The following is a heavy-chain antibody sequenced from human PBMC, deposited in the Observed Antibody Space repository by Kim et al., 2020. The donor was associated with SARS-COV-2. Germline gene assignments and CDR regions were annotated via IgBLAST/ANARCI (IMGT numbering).Heavy chain of an antibody. CDR2: ISGSGGST. V-gene: IGHV3-23*01. CDR1: GFTFSSYA. CDR3: ANPGRDGYNYYYYGMDV. Sequence: GGSLRLSCAASGFTFSSYAMSWVRQAPGKGLEWVSAISGSGGSTYYADSVKGRFTISRDNSKNTLYLQMNSLRAEDTAVYYCANPGRDGYNYYYYGMDVWGQGTTVTVSS. D-gene: IGHD5-12*01. J-gene: IGHJ6*02.